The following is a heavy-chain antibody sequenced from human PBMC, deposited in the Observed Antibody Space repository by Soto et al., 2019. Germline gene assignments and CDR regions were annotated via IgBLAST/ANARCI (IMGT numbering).Heavy chain of an antibody. V-gene: IGHV4-4*02. CDR1: GGSISSSNW. CDR3: ARAGGKSRDYDILTGYYFDY. CDR2: SYHSGST. J-gene: IGHJ4*02. D-gene: IGHD3-9*01. Sequence: KPSETLSLTCAVSGGSISSSNWWSWVRQRPGKGLEGIGESYHSGSTNYTPSLKSRVTISVDKSKNQFSLKLSSVTAADTAVYYCARAGGKSRDYDILTGYYFDYWGQGTLVTVSS.